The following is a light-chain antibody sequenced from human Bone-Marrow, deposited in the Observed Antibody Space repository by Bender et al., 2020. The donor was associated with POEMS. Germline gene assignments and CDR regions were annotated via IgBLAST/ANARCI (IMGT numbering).Light chain of an antibody. CDR2: EVT. Sequence: QSALTQPASVSGSPGQSITISCTGTSSDIGSYNLVSWYQQHPGKAPKLMIYEVTKRPSGVPDRFSGSKSGTSASLAITGLQTDDEADYYCQSYDSRLSGYVFGGGTKLTVL. J-gene: IGLJ3*02. CDR1: SSDIGSYNL. V-gene: IGLV2-14*02. CDR3: QSYDSRLSGYV.